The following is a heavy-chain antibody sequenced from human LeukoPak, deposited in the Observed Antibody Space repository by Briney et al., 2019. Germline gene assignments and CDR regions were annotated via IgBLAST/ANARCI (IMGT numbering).Heavy chain of an antibody. CDR2: IIPIFGTA. D-gene: IGHD3-3*01. CDR3: ARGKNDFWSGYYYDAFDI. Sequence: SVKVSCKASGGTFSSHAISWVRQAPGQGLEWMGGIIPIFGTANYAQKFQGRVTITADESTSTAYMELSSLRSEDTAVYYCARGKNDFWSGYYYDAFDIWGQGTMVTVSS. V-gene: IGHV1-69*13. J-gene: IGHJ3*02. CDR1: GGTFSSHA.